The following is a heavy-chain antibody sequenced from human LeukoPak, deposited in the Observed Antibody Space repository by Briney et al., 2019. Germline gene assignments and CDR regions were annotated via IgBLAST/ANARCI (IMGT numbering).Heavy chain of an antibody. CDR1: GFTFSSYA. V-gene: IGHV3-23*01. CDR2: ISGSGGST. CDR3: AKDRAMVRGVIGFDY. J-gene: IGHJ4*02. D-gene: IGHD3-10*01. Sequence: GGSLRLSCAASGFTFSSYAMSWVRQAPGKGLEWVSAISGSGGSTYYADSVKGRSTISRDNSKNTLYLQMNSLRAEDTAVYYCAKDRAMVRGVIGFDYWGQGTLVTVSS.